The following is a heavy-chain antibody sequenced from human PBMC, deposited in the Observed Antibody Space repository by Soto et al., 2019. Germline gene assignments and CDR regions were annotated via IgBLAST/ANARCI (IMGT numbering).Heavy chain of an antibody. V-gene: IGHV3-23*01. Sequence: EVQLLESGGGLVQPGGSLRLSCAASGFTFSNYDMTWVRQAPGKGLEWVSVITGSGGGTYFVDSVKGRFTISRDNSKNTVYLQMNSLRAQDTGVYYCAKLPLSAAGLDYWGQGTLVTVSS. CDR1: GFTFSNYD. CDR3: AKLPLSAAGLDY. D-gene: IGHD6-13*01. J-gene: IGHJ4*02. CDR2: ITGSGGGT.